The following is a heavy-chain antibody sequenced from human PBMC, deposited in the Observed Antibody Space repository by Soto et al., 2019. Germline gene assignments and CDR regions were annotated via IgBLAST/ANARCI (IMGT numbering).Heavy chain of an antibody. Sequence: GGSLRLSCAASGFTFSSYDMHWVRQATGKGLEWVSAIGTAGDTYYPGSVKGRFTISRENAKNSLYLQMNSLRAGDTAVYYCARGYYDSSGRAHFDYWGQGTLVTVSS. CDR2: IGTAGDT. CDR3: ARGYYDSSGRAHFDY. CDR1: GFTFSSYD. V-gene: IGHV3-13*01. D-gene: IGHD3-22*01. J-gene: IGHJ4*02.